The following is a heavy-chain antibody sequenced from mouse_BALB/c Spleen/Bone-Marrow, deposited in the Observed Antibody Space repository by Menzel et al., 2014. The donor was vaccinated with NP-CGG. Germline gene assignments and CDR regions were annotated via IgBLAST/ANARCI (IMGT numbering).Heavy chain of an antibody. CDR1: GFTFSSFG. CDR3: ARDVPLYDVGYFDY. Sequence: EVKLMESGGGFVQPGGSRKLSCAASGFTFSSFGMHWVRQAPEKGLEWVAYISSGSSTIYYADTVQGRFTISRDNPKNTLFLQMTSQRSEDTAMYYCARDVPLYDVGYFDYWGQGTTLTVSS. CDR2: ISSGSSTI. J-gene: IGHJ2*01. D-gene: IGHD2-14*01. V-gene: IGHV5-17*02.